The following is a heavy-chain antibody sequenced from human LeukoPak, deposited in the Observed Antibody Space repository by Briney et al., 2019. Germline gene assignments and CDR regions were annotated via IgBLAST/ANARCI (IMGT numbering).Heavy chain of an antibody. J-gene: IGHJ6*03. Sequence: GGSLRLSCAASGLTFSIHWMNWVRQAPGKGLECVANINQDGSDKYYVDSVKGRFTISRDNSKNSLYLQLNSLRAEDTGLYYCAKDKIRGGALGYYYYIDVWGKGTTVTVSS. CDR2: INQDGSDK. CDR1: GLTFSIHW. V-gene: IGHV3-7*03. CDR3: AKDKIRGGALGYYYYIDV. D-gene: IGHD3-10*01.